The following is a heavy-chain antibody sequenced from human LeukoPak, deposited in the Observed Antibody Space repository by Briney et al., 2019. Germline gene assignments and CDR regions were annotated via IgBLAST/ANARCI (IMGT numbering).Heavy chain of an antibody. Sequence: GGSLRLSCAASGFTFSSYGVSWVRQAPGKGLEWVAVISYDGSNKYYADSVKGRFTISRDNSKNTLYLQMNSLRSDDTAVYYCARAPYCSSTSCYGEFDYWGQGTLVTVSS. J-gene: IGHJ4*02. CDR3: ARAPYCSSTSCYGEFDY. CDR1: GFTFSSYG. V-gene: IGHV3-30*03. D-gene: IGHD2-2*01. CDR2: ISYDGSNK.